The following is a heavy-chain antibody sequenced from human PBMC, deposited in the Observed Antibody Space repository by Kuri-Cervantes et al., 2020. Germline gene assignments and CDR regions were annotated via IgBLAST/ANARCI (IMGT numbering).Heavy chain of an antibody. CDR1: GYTFTSYY. J-gene: IGHJ3*01. CDR2: INPSGGST. Sequence: ASVKVSCKASGYTFTSYYMHWVRQAPGQGLEWMGIINPSGGSTNYAQKFQGRVTMTRDTSASTAYMELSSLTSADTAIYFCANLGGFGKIVPSPSDVFDLWGQGTLVTVSS. D-gene: IGHD3-10*01. CDR3: ANLGGFGKIVPSPSDVFDL. V-gene: IGHV1-46*01.